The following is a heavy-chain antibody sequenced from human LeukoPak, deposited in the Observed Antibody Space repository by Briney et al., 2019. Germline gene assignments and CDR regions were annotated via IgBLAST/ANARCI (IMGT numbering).Heavy chain of an antibody. D-gene: IGHD3-10*01. CDR1: GFSFSSYA. CDR2: ISGSGGNT. J-gene: IGHJ4*02. CDR3: AKDRDITMVRGVTFD. Sequence: GGSLRLSCAASGFSFSSYAMSWVRQAPGMGLEWVSGISGSGGNTYYADSVKGRFTISRDNSKNTLYLQMSSLRAEDTAVYYCAKDRDITMVRGVTFDWGQGTLVTVSS. V-gene: IGHV3-23*01.